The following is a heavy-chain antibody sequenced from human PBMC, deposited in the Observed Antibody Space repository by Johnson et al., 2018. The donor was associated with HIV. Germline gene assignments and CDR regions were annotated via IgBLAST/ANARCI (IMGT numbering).Heavy chain of an antibody. D-gene: IGHD3/OR15-3a*01. V-gene: IGHV3-30*04. CDR1: GFTFSSYA. CDR3: ARDREYGLAWGWTLDI. CDR2: ISYDGSNK. J-gene: IGHJ3*02. Sequence: QVQLVESGGGAVRPGRSLRLSCAVSGFTFSSYAMHWVRQAPGKGLEWVAVISYDGSNKYYADSVQGRFPISRDNSKNTLYLKTNSLRVEDTAVYYCARDREYGLAWGWTLDIWGQGTMVSVSA.